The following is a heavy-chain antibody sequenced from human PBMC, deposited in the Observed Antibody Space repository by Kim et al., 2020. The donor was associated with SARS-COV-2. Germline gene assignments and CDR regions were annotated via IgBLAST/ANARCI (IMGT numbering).Heavy chain of an antibody. CDR1: GFNFRNHG. CDR3: TKDIGDFWTGFGT. J-gene: IGHJ5*02. CDR2: ITGSGSGT. V-gene: IGHV3-23*01. Sequence: GGSLRLSCEASGFNFRNHGMTWVRQAPGKGLEWVSGITGSGSGTFHADSVKGRFTISRDNSKNTMSLQMNSLRADDTALYYCTKDIGDFWTGFGTWGRGTLVTVSS. D-gene: IGHD3-3*01.